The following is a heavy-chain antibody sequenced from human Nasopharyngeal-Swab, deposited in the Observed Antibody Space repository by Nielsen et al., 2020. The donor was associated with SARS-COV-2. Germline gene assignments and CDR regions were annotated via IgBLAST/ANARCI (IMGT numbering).Heavy chain of an antibody. CDR2: ISYDGGNK. J-gene: IGHJ4*02. V-gene: IGHV3-30*03. CDR3: ARGSTRNGGTAWVD. Sequence: GESLKISCAASGFMFRTYAMHWVRQAPGEGLVWVAVISYDGGNKYYADPVKGRFTISRDNSKNTVYLQMDSLRLGDTAVYYCARGSTRNGGTAWVDWGQGTLVTVSS. D-gene: IGHD1-1*01. CDR1: GFMFRTYA.